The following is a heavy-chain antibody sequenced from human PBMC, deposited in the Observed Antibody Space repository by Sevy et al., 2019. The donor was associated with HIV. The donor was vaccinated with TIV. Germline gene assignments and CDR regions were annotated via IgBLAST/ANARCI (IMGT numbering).Heavy chain of an antibody. CDR1: GGSISSGSYY. CDR2: IYTSGST. CDR3: ARGQGYYDSSGHTGHAFDI. Sequence: SETLSLTCTVSGGSISSGSYYWSWIRQPAGKGLEWIGRIYTSGSTNYNPSRQSRVTISVDTSKNQFSLKLGSVSAAETAVYYCARGQGYYDSSGHTGHAFDIWGQGTMVTVSS. V-gene: IGHV4-61*02. J-gene: IGHJ3*02. D-gene: IGHD3-22*01.